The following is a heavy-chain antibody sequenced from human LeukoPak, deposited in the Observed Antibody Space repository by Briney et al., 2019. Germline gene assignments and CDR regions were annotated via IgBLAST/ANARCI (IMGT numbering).Heavy chain of an antibody. V-gene: IGHV5-51*01. CDR3: ARRQSNTMVRGVIITGYYFDY. CDR1: GYTFTNYW. J-gene: IGHJ4*02. Sequence: GESLKISCKGSGYTFTNYWIGWVRQMPGKGLEWMGIIYPGDSDTRYSPSFQGQVTISADKSISTAYLQWSSLKASDTAMYYCARRQSNTMVRGVIITGYYFDYWGQGTLVTVSS. D-gene: IGHD3-10*01. CDR2: IYPGDSDT.